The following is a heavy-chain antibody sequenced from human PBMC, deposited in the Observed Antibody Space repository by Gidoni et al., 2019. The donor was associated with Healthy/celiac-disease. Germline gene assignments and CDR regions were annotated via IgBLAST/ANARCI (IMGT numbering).Heavy chain of an antibody. CDR3: ARSGLSGEEMATIWYFDY. CDR1: CGPIRRSSSS. D-gene: IGHD5-12*01. Sequence: QLPLQESRPGLVKPSETLSLTCTVSCGPIRRSSSSWGWSRPPPGKGLEWIGSIYYSGSTYYNPSLKSRVTISVDTSKNQFSLKLSSVTAADTAVYYCARSGLSGEEMATIWYFDYWGQGTLVTVSS. CDR2: IYYSGST. V-gene: IGHV4-39*01. J-gene: IGHJ4*02.